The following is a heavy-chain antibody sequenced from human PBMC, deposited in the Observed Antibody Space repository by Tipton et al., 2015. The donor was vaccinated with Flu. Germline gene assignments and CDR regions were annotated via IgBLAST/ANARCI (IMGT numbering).Heavy chain of an antibody. CDR3: ARHTGDSVRGVIDY. CDR1: GDSISSDFY. CDR2: VSRTGST. Sequence: TLSLTCAVSGDSISSDFYWAWIRQFPGKGLEWIGTVSRTGSTIYNPSLKSRLTISVDTSKNQFSLRLSSVTAADTAVYYCARHTGDSVRGVIDYWGQGTLVTVSS. J-gene: IGHJ4*02. V-gene: IGHV4-38-2*01. D-gene: IGHD3-10*02.